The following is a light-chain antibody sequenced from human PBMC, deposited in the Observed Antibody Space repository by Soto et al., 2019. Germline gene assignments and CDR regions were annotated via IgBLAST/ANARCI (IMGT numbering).Light chain of an antibody. CDR3: QQYNNWPPWT. CDR1: QSVSSN. Sequence: EIVMTQSPATLSVSPGERATLSCRASQSVSSNLAWYQQKPGQAPRLLIYGASTRATGVPARFSGSGSGTEFTLIISSLQSEDLAVYYCQQYNNWPPWTCGQGTKVEIK. CDR2: GAS. J-gene: IGKJ1*01. V-gene: IGKV3-15*01.